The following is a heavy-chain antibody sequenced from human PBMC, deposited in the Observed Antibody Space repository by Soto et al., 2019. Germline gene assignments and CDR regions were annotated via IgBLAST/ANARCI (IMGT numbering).Heavy chain of an antibody. J-gene: IGHJ5*02. D-gene: IGHD3-10*01. Sequence: GGSLRLSCAVSGFPFSTYPMTWVRQAPGKGLQWVSSISAGGSTTYYADSVRGRFTITGENSENSLFLQMNSLGAEDTAVYYCAKNGPGPVARGYFDPWGQGTLVTVSS. V-gene: IGHV3-23*01. CDR1: GFPFSTYP. CDR3: AKNGPGPVARGYFDP. CDR2: ISAGGSTT.